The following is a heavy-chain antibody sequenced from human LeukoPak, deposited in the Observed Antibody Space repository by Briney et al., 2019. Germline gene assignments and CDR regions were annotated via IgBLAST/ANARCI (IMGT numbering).Heavy chain of an antibody. CDR1: GFTFSSYS. CDR3: ARTIDY. V-gene: IGHV3-48*01. CDR2: ISTSGSPI. Sequence: GGSLRLSCAVSGFTFSSYSMNWVRQAPGKGLEWVSYISTSGSPIYYADSVEGRFTISRDNAKNSLYLQMNSLRAEDTAVYYCARTIDYWGQGTLVTVSS. J-gene: IGHJ4*02.